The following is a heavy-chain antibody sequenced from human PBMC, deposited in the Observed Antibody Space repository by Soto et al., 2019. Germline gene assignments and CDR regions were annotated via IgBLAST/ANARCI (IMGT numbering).Heavy chain of an antibody. Sequence: EVQLVESGGGLVKPGESLRLSCAASGLRFSSSSMSWVRLAPGRGLEWFSSITTGSSVTFYADSVKGRFPSSRDSAKNSLYLQMNSLRAEDTAVYYCTTYPGTYRDHWGQGTLVTVSS. CDR2: ITTGSSVT. V-gene: IGHV3-21*01. D-gene: IGHD1-26*01. CDR3: TTYPGTYRDH. J-gene: IGHJ4*02. CDR1: GLRFSSSS.